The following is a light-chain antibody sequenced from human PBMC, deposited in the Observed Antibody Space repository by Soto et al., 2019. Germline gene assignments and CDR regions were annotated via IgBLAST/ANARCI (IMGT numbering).Light chain of an antibody. V-gene: IGLV2-23*01. CDR2: VPS. Sequence: QSVLTQPASVSRSPGQSITISCTVTGSDVRTYNLVSWYQQHPGKVPKLIIYVPSKRPPGVSNRFSVAQPGSKASLSVSGLQAQKVVDYNSCTNTSDKTYVFGYGTKVT. CDR1: GSDVRTYNL. J-gene: IGLJ6*01. CDR3: CTNTSDKTYV.